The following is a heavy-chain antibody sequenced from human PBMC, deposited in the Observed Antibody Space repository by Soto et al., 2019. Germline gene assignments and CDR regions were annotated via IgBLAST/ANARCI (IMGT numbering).Heavy chain of an antibody. Sequence: QVQLQESGPGLVKPSQTLSLTCTVSGGSISSGDYYWSWIRQPPRQGLEWIGYIYYSGSTSYNPSLKSRVTISVDTSKNQFSLKLSSVTAADTAVYYCASAQGSGFLVSWGQGTLVTVSS. CDR3: ASAQGSGFLVS. J-gene: IGHJ4*02. CDR1: GGSISSGDYY. V-gene: IGHV4-30-4*01. CDR2: IYYSGST. D-gene: IGHD3-10*01.